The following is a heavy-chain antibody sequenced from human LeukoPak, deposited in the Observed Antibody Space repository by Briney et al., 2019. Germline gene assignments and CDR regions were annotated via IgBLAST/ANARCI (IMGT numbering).Heavy chain of an antibody. D-gene: IGHD3-22*01. V-gene: IGHV1-69*05. CDR2: IIPIFGTA. CDR3: ARDQLDYDSSGYYFDY. Sequence: SVKVSCKASGGTFSSYAISWVRQAPGQGLEWMGGIIPIFGTANYAQKFQGRVTITTDESTSTAHMELSSLRSEDTAVYYCARDQLDYDSSGYYFDYWGQGTLVTVSS. CDR1: GGTFSSYA. J-gene: IGHJ4*02.